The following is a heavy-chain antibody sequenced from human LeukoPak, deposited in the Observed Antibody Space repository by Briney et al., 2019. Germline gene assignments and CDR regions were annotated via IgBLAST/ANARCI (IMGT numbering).Heavy chain of an antibody. J-gene: IGHJ4*02. CDR3: ARADDSSGYFDY. Sequence: PSETLSLTCTVSGGSISSYYWSWIRQPPGKGLERIGYIYYSGSTNYNPSLKSRVTISVDTSKNQFSLKLSSVTAADTAVYYCARADDSSGYFDYWGQGTLVTVSS. V-gene: IGHV4-59*01. CDR1: GGSISSYY. CDR2: IYYSGST. D-gene: IGHD3-22*01.